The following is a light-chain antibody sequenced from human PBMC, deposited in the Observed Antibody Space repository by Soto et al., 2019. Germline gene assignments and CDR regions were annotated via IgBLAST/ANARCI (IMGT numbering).Light chain of an antibody. Sequence: DIQVTQSPSTLSASVGDRVTITCRTSQSVSNWLAWYQQKPGKAPKLLIHQASNLASGAPARFSGGGSGTEFTLTISRLQADDFATYYCQQYNNYSDTFGQGTKVQVK. V-gene: IGKV1-5*03. J-gene: IGKJ1*01. CDR2: QAS. CDR1: QSVSNW. CDR3: QQYNNYSDT.